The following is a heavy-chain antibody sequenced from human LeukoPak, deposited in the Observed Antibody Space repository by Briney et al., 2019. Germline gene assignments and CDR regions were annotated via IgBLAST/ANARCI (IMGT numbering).Heavy chain of an antibody. CDR3: AKDLRLAATTLDY. D-gene: IGHD2-15*01. V-gene: IGHV3-74*01. CDR1: GFTFSSYW. J-gene: IGHJ4*02. Sequence: GGSLRLSCAASGFTFSSYWMHWVRQAPGKGLVWVSRINSDGSSTSYADSVKGRFTISRDNAKNTLYLQMNSLRAEDTAIYYCAKDLRLAATTLDYWGQGALVTVSS. CDR2: INSDGSST.